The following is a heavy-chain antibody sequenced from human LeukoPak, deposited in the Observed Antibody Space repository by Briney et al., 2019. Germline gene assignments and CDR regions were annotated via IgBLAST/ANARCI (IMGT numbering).Heavy chain of an antibody. Sequence: GGSLRLSCAASGFTFSSYRMNWVRQAPGKGLEWVSSISSSSGYIYYADSVKGRFTISRDNAKNSLYLQMNSLRAEDTAVYYCERSSPGYYWGQGTLVTVSS. D-gene: IGHD1-14*01. CDR1: GFTFSSYR. CDR3: ERSSPGYY. J-gene: IGHJ4*02. CDR2: ISSSSGYI. V-gene: IGHV3-21*01.